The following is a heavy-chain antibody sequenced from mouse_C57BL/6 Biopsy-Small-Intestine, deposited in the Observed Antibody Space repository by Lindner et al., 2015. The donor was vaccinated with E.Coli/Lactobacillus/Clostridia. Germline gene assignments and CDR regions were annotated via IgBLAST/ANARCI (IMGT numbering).Heavy chain of an antibody. CDR2: IYPGNSDT. V-gene: IGHV1-5*01. Sequence: VQLQESGTVLARPGASVKMSCKASGYTFTNYWMHWVKQRPGQGLEWIGAIYPGNSDTTYNQKFKGKAKLTAVTSASTAYMELSSLTNEDSAVYYCTIYYDGSLYYAMDYWGQGTSVTVSS. CDR1: GYTFTNYW. J-gene: IGHJ4*01. CDR3: TIYYDGSLYYAMDY. D-gene: IGHD1-1*01.